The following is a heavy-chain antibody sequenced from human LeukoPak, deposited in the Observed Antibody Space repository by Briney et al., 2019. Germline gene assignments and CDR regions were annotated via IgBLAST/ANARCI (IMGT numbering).Heavy chain of an antibody. J-gene: IGHJ1*01. Sequence: GGSLRLSCAASGFTFSNAWMSWVRQAPGKGLEWVGRIKSKTDGGTTDYAAPVKGRFTISRDDSKNTLYLQMNSLKTEDTAVYYCTTDVDYYDSSGYYPAEYFQHWGQGTLVTVSS. CDR2: IKSKTDGGTT. CDR3: TTDVDYYDSSGYYPAEYFQH. V-gene: IGHV3-15*01. CDR1: GFTFSNAW. D-gene: IGHD3-22*01.